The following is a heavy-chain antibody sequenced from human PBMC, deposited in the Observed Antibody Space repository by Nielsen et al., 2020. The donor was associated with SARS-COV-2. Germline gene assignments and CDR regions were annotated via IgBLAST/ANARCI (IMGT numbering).Heavy chain of an antibody. Sequence: GGSLRLSCAASGFTFDDYAMQWVRQAPGKGLEWVSGISWNSGSIGYADSVKGRFTISRDNAKNTLYLQMNSLRAEDTAVYYCASAGGVLWGQGTLVTVSS. CDR2: ISWNSGSI. V-gene: IGHV3-9*01. CDR1: GFTFDDYA. CDR3: ASAGGVL. D-gene: IGHD3-16*01. J-gene: IGHJ4*02.